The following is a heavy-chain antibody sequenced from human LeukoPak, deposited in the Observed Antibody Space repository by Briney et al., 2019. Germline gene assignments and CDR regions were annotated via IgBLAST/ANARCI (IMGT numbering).Heavy chain of an antibody. V-gene: IGHV3-7*03. CDR2: IKQDGSEK. J-gene: IGHJ4*02. CDR1: GFTFSSYW. D-gene: IGHD3-22*01. Sequence: GGSLRLSCAASGFTFSSYWMSWVRQAPGKGLEWVANIKQDGSEKYYVDSVKGRFTISRDNAKNSLYLQMNSLRAEDTAVYYCARDVRYYYDSSGYSTYFDYWGQGTLVTVSS. CDR3: ARDVRYYYDSSGYSTYFDY.